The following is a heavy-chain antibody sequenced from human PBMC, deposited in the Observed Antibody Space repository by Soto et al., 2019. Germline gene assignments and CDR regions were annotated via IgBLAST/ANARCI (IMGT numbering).Heavy chain of an antibody. D-gene: IGHD3-22*01. CDR1: GFTFDDYA. CDR2: ISWHSGSI. V-gene: IGHV3-9*01. CDR3: AKEFGGLITTPDY. Sequence: EVQLVESGGGLVQPGRSLRLSCAASGFTFDDYAMHWVRQAPGKGLEWVSGISWHSGSIGYADSVKGRFTISRDNGKNSLDLQMNSLRAEDTALYCCAKEFGGLITTPDYWGQGTLVTVSS. J-gene: IGHJ4*02.